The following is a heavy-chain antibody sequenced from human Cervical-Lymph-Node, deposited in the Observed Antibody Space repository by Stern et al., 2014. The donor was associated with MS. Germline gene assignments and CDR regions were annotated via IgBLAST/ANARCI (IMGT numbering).Heavy chain of an antibody. V-gene: IGHV3-30-3*01. CDR1: GFTFSNFA. J-gene: IGHJ4*02. CDR2: ISTDGSAT. CDR3: ARDLGY. Sequence: VQLVESGGGVVQPGRSLRLSCAASGFTFSNFAMNWFRQPPDKGLQWLAAISTDGSATNYADSVKGRFTISRDNSKDTLYLEMNSLTTDDTAVFYCARDLGYWGQGTLVTVSS.